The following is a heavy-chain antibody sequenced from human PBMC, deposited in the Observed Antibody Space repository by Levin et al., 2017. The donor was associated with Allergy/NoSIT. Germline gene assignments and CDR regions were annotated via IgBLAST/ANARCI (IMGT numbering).Heavy chain of an antibody. CDR1: GFSLSTSGVG. CDR3: AHKSDYGDYVGAFDI. Sequence: KASGPTLVKPTQTLTLTCTFSGFSLSTSGVGVGWIRQPPGKALEWLALIYWDDDKRYSPSLKSRLTITKDTSKNQVVLTMTNMDPVDTATYYCAHKSDYGDYVGAFDIWGQGTMVTVSS. CDR2: IYWDDDK. V-gene: IGHV2-5*02. D-gene: IGHD4-17*01. J-gene: IGHJ3*02.